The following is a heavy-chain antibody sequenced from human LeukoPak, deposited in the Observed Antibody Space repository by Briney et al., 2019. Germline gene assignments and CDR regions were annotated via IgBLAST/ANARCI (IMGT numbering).Heavy chain of an antibody. D-gene: IGHD1-26*01. Sequence: AGGSLKLSCAASGFTFSGSAIHWVRPSSGKGLEWVGHIDKKDNFYATTSAASVTGRFTIPRDDSKNTAYLQMNSLKTEDTALYYCTRDSGTYNWLDPWGQGTLVTVSS. V-gene: IGHV3-73*01. CDR1: GFTFSGSA. J-gene: IGHJ5*02. CDR2: IDKKDNFYAT. CDR3: TRDSGTYNWLDP.